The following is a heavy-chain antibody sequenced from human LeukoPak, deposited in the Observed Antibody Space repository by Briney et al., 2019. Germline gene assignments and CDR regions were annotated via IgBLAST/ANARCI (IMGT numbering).Heavy chain of an antibody. D-gene: IGHD6-19*01. Sequence: PGGSLRLSCAASGFTFSSYAMHWVRQASGKGLEWVAVIWHDGSNKYYAASVKGRFTVSRDNSKNTLYLQINSPRAEDTAVYYCARERVTGTSYYYYYGMDVWGQGTTVTVSS. CDR1: GFTFSSYA. J-gene: IGHJ6*02. CDR2: IWHDGSNK. V-gene: IGHV3-33*01. CDR3: ARERVTGTSYYYYYGMDV.